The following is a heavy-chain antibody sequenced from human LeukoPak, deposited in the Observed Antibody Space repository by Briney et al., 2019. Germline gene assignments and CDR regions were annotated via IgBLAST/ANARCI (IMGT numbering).Heavy chain of an antibody. CDR3: ASAPSSSGWYPDY. J-gene: IGHJ4*02. D-gene: IGHD6-19*01. CDR2: IYSGGST. V-gene: IGHV3-66*01. CDR1: GFTFSSNY. Sequence: GGSLRLSCAASGFTFSSNYMSWVRQAPGKGLEWVSVIYSGGSTYYADSVKGRFTISRDNSKNTLYLQMNSLRAEDTAVYYCASAPSSSGWYPDYWGQGTLVTVSS.